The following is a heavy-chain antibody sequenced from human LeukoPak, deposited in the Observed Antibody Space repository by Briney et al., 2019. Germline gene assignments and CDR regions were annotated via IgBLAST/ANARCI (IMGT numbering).Heavy chain of an antibody. J-gene: IGHJ4*02. CDR3: ARLLGGTTNCYFDY. V-gene: IGHV4-39*01. CDR1: GGSITSSSCY. CDR2: IYYTGST. Sequence: PSETLSLTCTVSGGSITSSSCYWGWIRQPPGKGLEWIGSIYYTGSTYYNPSLKGRVTTAVDTSKNQFSLKLSSVTAADTAVYYCARLLGGTTNCYFDYWGQGTLLTVSS. D-gene: IGHD1-1*01.